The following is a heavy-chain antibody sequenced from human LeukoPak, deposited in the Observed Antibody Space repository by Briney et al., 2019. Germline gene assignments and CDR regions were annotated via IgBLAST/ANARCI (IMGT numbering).Heavy chain of an antibody. D-gene: IGHD3-9*01. J-gene: IGHJ4*02. Sequence: PSETLSLTCTVSGVSISNSRYYWSWVRQPPGKGLEWIGNFYYDESTYYNPSLKSRVTISADTSKNQFSLKLSSMTAADTAVYYCARFTVDISFDFWGQGALVTVSS. CDR3: ARFTVDISFDF. CDR1: GVSISNSRYY. V-gene: IGHV4-39*01. CDR2: FYYDEST.